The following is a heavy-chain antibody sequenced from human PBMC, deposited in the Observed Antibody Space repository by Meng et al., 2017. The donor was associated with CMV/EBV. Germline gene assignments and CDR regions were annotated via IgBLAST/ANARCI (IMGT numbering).Heavy chain of an antibody. CDR2: IAYDGSNK. CDR3: AREALLELVDGDYYSYGMDV. Sequence: GESLKISCAASGFTFSSYAMHWVRQAPGKGLEWVAVIAYDGSNKYYADSVKGRFTISRDNSKNTLYLQRNSLRAEDTAVYYCAREALLELVDGDYYSYGMDVWGQGTTVTVSS. D-gene: IGHD3-3*01. CDR1: GFTFSSYA. J-gene: IGHJ6*02. V-gene: IGHV3-30-3*01.